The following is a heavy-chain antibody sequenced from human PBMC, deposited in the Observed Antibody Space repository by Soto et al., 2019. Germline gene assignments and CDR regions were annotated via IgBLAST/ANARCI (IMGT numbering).Heavy chain of an antibody. J-gene: IGHJ6*03. V-gene: IGHV3-9*01. CDR2: ISWNSDTT. Sequence: GGSLRLSCAASGFSFDDYVLHWVRQVPGKGLEWVSGISWNSDTTGYADSVKGRFTISRDNAKNSLYLQMSSLRAEDTALYYCARGLGFSFYYIEVWGKGTTVTVSS. D-gene: IGHD6-25*01. CDR1: GFSFDDYV. CDR3: ARGLGFSFYYIEV.